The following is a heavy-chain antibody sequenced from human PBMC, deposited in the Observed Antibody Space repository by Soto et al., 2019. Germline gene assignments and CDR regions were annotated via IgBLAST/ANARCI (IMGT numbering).Heavy chain of an antibody. V-gene: IGHV3-23*01. CDR2: ISGSGGST. J-gene: IGHJ4*02. D-gene: IGHD6-19*01. Sequence: GGSLRLSCAASGFTFSKCVMSWVRQAPGKGLEWVSGISGSGGSTYYSDSVKGRFAISRDTSKNTLYLQMNSLRAEDTAVYYCAKGRYSSGWSFDFWGQGTLVTVSS. CDR1: GFTFSKCV. CDR3: AKGRYSSGWSFDF.